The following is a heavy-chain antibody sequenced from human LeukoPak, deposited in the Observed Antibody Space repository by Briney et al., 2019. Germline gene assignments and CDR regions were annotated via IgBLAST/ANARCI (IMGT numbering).Heavy chain of an antibody. CDR2: FYSPGST. J-gene: IGHJ4*02. CDR3: ASHHGYSSTWLDY. D-gene: IGHD6-13*01. V-gene: IGHV3-53*01. CDR1: GFTVTTKS. Sequence: GGSLRLSCAASGFTVTTKSMAWVRQAPGRGLEWVSVFYSPGSTYYADSVHGRFTISRDNSKSTLYLQMNSLRAEDTAVYYCASHHGYSSTWLDYWGQGTLVTVSS.